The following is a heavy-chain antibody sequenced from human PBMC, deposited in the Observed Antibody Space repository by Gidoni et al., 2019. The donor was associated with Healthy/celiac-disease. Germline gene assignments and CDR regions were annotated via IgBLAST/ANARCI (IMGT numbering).Heavy chain of an antibody. Sequence: QVQLQESGPGLVKPSETLSLTCTVPGGSISSYYWSWIRQPPGKGLEWIEYIYYSGSTNYNPSLKSRVTISVDTSKNQFPLKLSSVTAADTAVYYCARDRNSGSYSDYWGQGTLVTVSS. V-gene: IGHV4-59*01. CDR3: ARDRNSGSYSDY. D-gene: IGHD1-26*01. CDR2: IYYSGST. J-gene: IGHJ4*02. CDR1: GGSISSYY.